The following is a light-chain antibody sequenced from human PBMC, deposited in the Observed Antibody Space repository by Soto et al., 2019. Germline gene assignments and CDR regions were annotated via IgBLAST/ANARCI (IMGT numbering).Light chain of an antibody. J-gene: IGKJ1*01. CDR3: QQYGSSGT. CDR2: GAS. Sequence: DIVLSQSPGTLSLSPGERATLSCRASQSVSNNYLTWYQQEPGQAPRLLIYGASNRATGIPDRFSGSGSGTDFTLTISRLEPEDFAVYYCQQYGSSGTFGQRTKVDIK. CDR1: QSVSNNY. V-gene: IGKV3-20*01.